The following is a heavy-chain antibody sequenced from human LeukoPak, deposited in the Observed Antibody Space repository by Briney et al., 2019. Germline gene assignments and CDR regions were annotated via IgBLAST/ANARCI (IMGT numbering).Heavy chain of an antibody. Sequence: GGSLRLSCAASGFTFSRNAMAWVRQAPGKGLEWVAGIGSDDNTHYAESVRGRFTISRDISKNTVSLQMSSLRAEDTAVYYCAKDILRWSLDSWGQGILVTVSS. CDR1: GFTFSRNA. CDR3: AKDILRWSLDS. D-gene: IGHD2-21*01. CDR2: IGSDDNT. J-gene: IGHJ4*02. V-gene: IGHV3-23*01.